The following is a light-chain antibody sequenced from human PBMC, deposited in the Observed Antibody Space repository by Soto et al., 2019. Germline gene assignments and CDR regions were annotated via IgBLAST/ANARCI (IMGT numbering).Light chain of an antibody. CDR2: GAS. CDR1: QSVSSSY. V-gene: IGKV3-20*01. J-gene: IGKJ2*01. Sequence: EIVLTQSPGTLSLSPGERATLSCRASQSVSSSYLAWYQQNPGQAPRLLIYGASSRATGIPDRLSGSGSGTDFPRTISRLEPEDCAVYYCQQYGSAPPRYTFGQGTKLEIK. CDR3: QQYGSAPPRYT.